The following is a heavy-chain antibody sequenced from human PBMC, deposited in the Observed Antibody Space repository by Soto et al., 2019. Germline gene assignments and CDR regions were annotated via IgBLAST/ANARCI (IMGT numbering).Heavy chain of an antibody. CDR2: IYYSGST. Sequence: NPSETLSLTCTVSGGSISSYYWSWIRQPPGKGLEWIGYIYYSGSTNYNPSLKGRITISVDTSKNQFSLKLSSVTAADTAVYYCARQAGNGYNYKGYVAYWGQGTLVTVSS. D-gene: IGHD5-12*01. V-gene: IGHV4-59*08. J-gene: IGHJ4*02. CDR1: GGSISSYY. CDR3: ARQAGNGYNYKGYVAY.